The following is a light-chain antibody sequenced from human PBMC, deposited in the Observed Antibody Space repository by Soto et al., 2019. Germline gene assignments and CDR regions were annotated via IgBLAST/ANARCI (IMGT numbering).Light chain of an antibody. CDR1: NDDVGNYNL. V-gene: IGLV2-23*01. Sequence: QSVLTQPASVSGSPGQSITISCTGTNDDVGNYNLVSWYQHHPGKAPKLIFFEGSKRPSGVSNRFSGSKSGNTASLTISGLRAEDEADYYCCSYANSDTYVFGTGTKLTVL. J-gene: IGLJ1*01. CDR3: CSYANSDTYV. CDR2: EGS.